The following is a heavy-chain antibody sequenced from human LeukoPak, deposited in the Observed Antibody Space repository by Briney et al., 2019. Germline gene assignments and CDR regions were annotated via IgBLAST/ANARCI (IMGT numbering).Heavy chain of an antibody. V-gene: IGHV4-59*01. J-gene: IGHJ4*02. D-gene: IGHD6-13*01. CDR1: GGSISSYY. CDR3: ASRIIAAAGHFDY. CDR2: IYYSGST. Sequence: PSETLSLTCTVSGGSISSYYWSWIRQPPGKGLEWIGYIYYSGSTNYNPSLKSRVTISVDTSKNQFSLKLSSVTAADTAVYYCASRIIAAAGHFDYWGQGTLVTVPS.